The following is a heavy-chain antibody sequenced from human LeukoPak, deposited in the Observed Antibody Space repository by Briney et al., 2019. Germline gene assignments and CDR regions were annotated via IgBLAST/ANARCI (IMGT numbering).Heavy chain of an antibody. CDR1: GFTFSNYG. CDR2: ISYDESDK. V-gene: IGHV3-30*18. J-gene: IGHJ6*02. Sequence: GGSLRLSCAASGFTFSNYGMHWVRQAPGKGLEWVAVISYDESDKYYADSVTGRFTISRDNSKNTLYLQMNSLRPEDTAVYYCAKGVVAATNAAYYGMDVWGQGTTVTVSS. D-gene: IGHD2-15*01. CDR3: AKGVVAATNAAYYGMDV.